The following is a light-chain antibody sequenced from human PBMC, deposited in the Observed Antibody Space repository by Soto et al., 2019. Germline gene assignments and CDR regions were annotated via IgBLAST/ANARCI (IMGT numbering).Light chain of an antibody. J-gene: IGKJ5*01. Sequence: EIVLTQSPGTLSLSPGERATLSCGASQSVSSSYLAWYQQKPGQTPRFLIYGASGRATGIPDRFSGSGSGTDFTLTISRLEPEDFAVYYCQQYGSSPPVTFGQGTRLEIK. CDR3: QQYGSSPPVT. V-gene: IGKV3-20*01. CDR1: QSVSSSY. CDR2: GAS.